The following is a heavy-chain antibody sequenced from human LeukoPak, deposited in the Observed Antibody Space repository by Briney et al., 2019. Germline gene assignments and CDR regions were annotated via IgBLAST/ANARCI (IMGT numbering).Heavy chain of an antibody. CDR1: GFTFSGSA. Sequence: GGSLRLSCAASGFTFSGSAMHWVRQASGKGLEWVGRIRSKANSYATAYAASVKGRFTISRDDSKNTAYLQMNSLKTEDTAVYYCCSYHHFGYYYYYMDVWGKGTTVTVSS. CDR3: CSYHHFGYYYYYMDV. D-gene: IGHD1-26*01. V-gene: IGHV3-73*01. J-gene: IGHJ6*03. CDR2: IRSKANSYAT.